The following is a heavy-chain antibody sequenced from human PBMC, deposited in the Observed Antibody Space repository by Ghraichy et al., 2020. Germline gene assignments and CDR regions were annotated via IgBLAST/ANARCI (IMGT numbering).Heavy chain of an antibody. Sequence: SETLSLTCTVSGGSVSSGSYYWIWIRQPPGKGLEWIGYIYYSGSTNYNPSLKSRVTISVDTSKNQFSLKLSSVTAADTAVYYCARAVIDYYYGMDVWGQGTTVTVSS. CDR2: IYYSGST. D-gene: IGHD2/OR15-2a*01. CDR3: ARAVIDYYYGMDV. CDR1: GGSVSSGSYY. J-gene: IGHJ6*02. V-gene: IGHV4-61*01.